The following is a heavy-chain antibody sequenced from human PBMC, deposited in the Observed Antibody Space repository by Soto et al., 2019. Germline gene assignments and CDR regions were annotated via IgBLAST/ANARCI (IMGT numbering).Heavy chain of an antibody. CDR3: ARSTRRNYGDYVEGFDY. CDR1: GGSISSGGYY. Sequence: SETLYLTCTVSGGSISSGGYYWSWIRQHPGKGLEWIGYIYYSGSTYYNPSLKSRVTISVDTSKNQFSLKLSSVTAADTAVYYCARSTRRNYGDYVEGFDYWGQGTLVTVSS. CDR2: IYYSGST. J-gene: IGHJ4*02. D-gene: IGHD4-17*01. V-gene: IGHV4-31*03.